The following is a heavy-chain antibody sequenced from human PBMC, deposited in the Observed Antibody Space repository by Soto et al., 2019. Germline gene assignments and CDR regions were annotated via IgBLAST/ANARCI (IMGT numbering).Heavy chain of an antibody. CDR3: ASYGSSHYTDWFDP. CDR1: GYSISSGYY. CDR2: IYHSGST. J-gene: IGHJ5*02. D-gene: IGHD2-15*01. Sequence: LSLTCAVSGYSISSGYYWGWIRQPPGKGLEWIGSIYHSGSTYYNPSLKSRVTISVDTSKNQFSLKLSSVTAADTAVYYCASYGSSHYTDWFDPWGQGTLVTVSS. V-gene: IGHV4-38-2*01.